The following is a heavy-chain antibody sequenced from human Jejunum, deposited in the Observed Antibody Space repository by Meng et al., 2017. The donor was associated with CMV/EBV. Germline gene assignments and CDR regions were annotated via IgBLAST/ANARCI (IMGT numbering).Heavy chain of an antibody. CDR3: APGFRSWSGSYSS. D-gene: IGHD2-15*01. V-gene: IGHV4-34*01. J-gene: IGHJ4*02. CDR2: ITHSGST. Sequence: QLHRHRWGAGLLKPSETLSLTCGFYGAPFSGYWGWVRQPPGKGLEWIGEITHSGSTNYNVSLKSRVTISIDTSKNQFSLKLSSVTATDTAVYYCAPGFRSWSGSYSSWGQGTLVTVSS. CDR1: GAPFSGY.